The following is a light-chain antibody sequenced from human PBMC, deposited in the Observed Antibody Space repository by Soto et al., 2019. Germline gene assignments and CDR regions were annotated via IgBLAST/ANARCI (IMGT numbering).Light chain of an antibody. CDR1: QGISNY. Sequence: DIQMTQSPSSLSASVRDRVTITCRASQGISNYLAWYQQKPGKVPKLLIYAASTLQSGVPSRFSGSGSGTVFTLTISSLQPEDVATYYCQKYDSAPWTFGQGPKVEIK. CDR3: QKYDSAPWT. V-gene: IGKV1-27*01. CDR2: AAS. J-gene: IGKJ1*01.